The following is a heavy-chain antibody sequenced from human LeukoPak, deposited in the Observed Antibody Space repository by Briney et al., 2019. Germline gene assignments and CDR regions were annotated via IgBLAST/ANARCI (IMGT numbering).Heavy chain of an antibody. J-gene: IGHJ4*02. Sequence: PSETLSLTCTVSGDSISSSSYYWVWLRQPPGKGLEGFATIHYSGSTYYNPSLKSRVTISVDTSKNQFSLKLSSVTAADTAMYYCARYWGPYDNSGAYFDYWGQGTLVTVSS. D-gene: IGHD3-22*01. CDR2: IHYSGST. V-gene: IGHV4-39*01. CDR1: GDSISSSSYY. CDR3: ARYWGPYDNSGAYFDY.